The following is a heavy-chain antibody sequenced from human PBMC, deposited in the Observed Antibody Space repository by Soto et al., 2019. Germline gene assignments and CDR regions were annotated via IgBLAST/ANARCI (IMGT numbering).Heavy chain of an antibody. CDR3: ARHRGPNGPNY. Sequence: SETLPLTSAVYARSFSGCYCNWIRQPPGKGLEWIGKINHSGSTNYNPSLKSRVTISVDTSKNQFSLNLSSVTAADTAVYYCARHRGPNGPNYWGEGNLVTVSS. V-gene: IGHV4-34*01. D-gene: IGHD3-10*01. J-gene: IGHJ4*02. CDR1: ARSFSGCY. CDR2: INHSGST.